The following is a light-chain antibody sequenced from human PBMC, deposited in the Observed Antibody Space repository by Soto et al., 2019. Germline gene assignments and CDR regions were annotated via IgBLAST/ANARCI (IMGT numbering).Light chain of an antibody. V-gene: IGLV2-11*01. CDR2: GVT. Sequence: QSALTQPRSVSGSPGQSVTISCTGTSSDVGGYDYVYWYQQHPGKAPKLMIYGVTKRPSGVPDRFSGSKSGNTASLTISGLQAEDESDYYCCSHGGRHSYVFGPGTKVTVL. CDR1: SSDVGGYDY. J-gene: IGLJ1*01. CDR3: CSHGGRHSYV.